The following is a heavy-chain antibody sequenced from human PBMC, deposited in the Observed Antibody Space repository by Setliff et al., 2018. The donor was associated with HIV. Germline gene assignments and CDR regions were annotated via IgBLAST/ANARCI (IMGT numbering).Heavy chain of an antibody. Sequence: PSETLSLTCTVSGGSINSHYWSWIRQPPGKGLEWIGYIYYSGSTNYNPSLKSRVTMSVDTSKNQFSLKLSSVTAADTAVYYCARHSSVRTWGTSDAFDIWGQGTMVTVS. D-gene: IGHD1-7*01. J-gene: IGHJ3*02. CDR1: GGSINSHY. V-gene: IGHV4-59*08. CDR3: ARHSSVRTWGTSDAFDI. CDR2: IYYSGST.